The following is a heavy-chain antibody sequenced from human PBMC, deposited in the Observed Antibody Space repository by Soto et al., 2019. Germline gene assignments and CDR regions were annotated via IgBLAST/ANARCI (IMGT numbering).Heavy chain of an antibody. J-gene: IGHJ4*02. CDR1: GFTFSSSA. CDR2: FSDSGGNT. D-gene: IGHD2-2*01. Sequence: EVQLLESGGGFVQPGGSLRLSCAASGFTFSSSAMNWVLQAPGKGLEWVSIFSDSGGNTYYADSVKGRFTISRDNSKNTLYLQMNSLSAVDTSVYYCATCLSSTSSCPFDYWGPRTLVTV. CDR3: ATCLSSTSSCPFDY. V-gene: IGHV3-23*01.